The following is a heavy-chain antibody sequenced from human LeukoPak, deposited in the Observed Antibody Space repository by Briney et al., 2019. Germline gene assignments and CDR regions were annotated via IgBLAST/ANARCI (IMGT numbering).Heavy chain of an antibody. J-gene: IGHJ5*02. CDR1: GYTFTSYT. D-gene: IGHD3-22*01. CDR3: ARGFSSGSNWFDP. CDR2: ISAYTGNT. V-gene: IGHV1-18*01. Sequence: ASVEVSCKASGYTFTSYTMSWVRQAPGQGLEWMGWISAYTGNTNYAQNLQGRVSMTTDTSTSTAYMELRSLRFDDTAVYYCARGFSSGSNWFDPWGQGTLVTVSS.